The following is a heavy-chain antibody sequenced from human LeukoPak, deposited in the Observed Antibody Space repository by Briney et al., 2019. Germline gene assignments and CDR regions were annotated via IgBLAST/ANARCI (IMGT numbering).Heavy chain of an antibody. J-gene: IGHJ5*02. V-gene: IGHV4-4*02. CDR3: ARVPNYYGSGSYSGWLDP. Sequence: SGTLSLTCAVSGGSISSSNWWSWVRQPPGKGLEWIGEIYHSGSTNYNPSLKSRVTISVDKSKNQFSLKLSSVTAADTAVYYCARVPNYYGSGSYSGWLDPWGQGTLVTVSS. CDR2: IYHSGST. D-gene: IGHD3-10*01. CDR1: GGSISSSNW.